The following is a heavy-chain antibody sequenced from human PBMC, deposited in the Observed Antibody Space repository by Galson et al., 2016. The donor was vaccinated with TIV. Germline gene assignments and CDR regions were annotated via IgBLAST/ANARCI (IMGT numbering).Heavy chain of an antibody. J-gene: IGHJ4*02. CDR3: ARSLLYYDPYYLDN. Sequence: SLRLSCAASRFTFSQHWMSWVRQAPGKGLEWVANINLDGSKKYYVDSVRGRITISRDNPKNSLYWQFNSLRAEDKAVYYCARSLLYYDPYYLDNWGQGTLVSVSS. V-gene: IGHV3-7*01. D-gene: IGHD2-2*02. CDR1: RFTFSQHW. CDR2: INLDGSKK.